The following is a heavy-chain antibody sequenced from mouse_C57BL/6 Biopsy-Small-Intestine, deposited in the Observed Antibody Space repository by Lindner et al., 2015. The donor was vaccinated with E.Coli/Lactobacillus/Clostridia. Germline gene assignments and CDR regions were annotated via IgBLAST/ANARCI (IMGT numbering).Heavy chain of an antibody. CDR3: ARSFCRNANCYEPGRGDYFYSMDV. V-gene: IGHV1-69*02. Sequence: SVKVSCKASGGTFSSYSIAWVRQAPGQGLAWMGGIIPIFGTVQYTQRFQGRVTITADKSTGTAYMEMSSLRSEDTATYFCARSFCRNANCYEPGRGDYFYSMDVWGQGTTVTVSS. J-gene: IGHJ1*01. D-gene: IGHD1-1*01. CDR1: GGTFSSYS. CDR2: IIPIFGTV.